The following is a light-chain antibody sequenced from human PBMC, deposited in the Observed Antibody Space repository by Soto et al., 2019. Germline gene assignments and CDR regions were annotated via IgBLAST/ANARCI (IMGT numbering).Light chain of an antibody. CDR2: DVS. V-gene: IGLV2-11*01. Sequence: QSALTQPRSVSGSPGQSVTISCTGTSSDVGGYNCVSWYQQHPGKAPKLMISDVSQRPSGVPDRFSGSKSGNTASLTSSGLQAEDEADYYCCSFAGSPYVFGTGTKVTVL. J-gene: IGLJ1*01. CDR1: SSDVGGYNC. CDR3: CSFAGSPYV.